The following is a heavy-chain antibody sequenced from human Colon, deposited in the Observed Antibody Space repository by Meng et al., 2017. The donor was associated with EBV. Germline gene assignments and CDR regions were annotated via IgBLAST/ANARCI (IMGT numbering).Heavy chain of an antibody. V-gene: IGHV4-34*01. J-gene: IGHJ4*02. CDR1: GGPSSNFY. D-gene: IGHD2-15*01. Sequence: QGQLQQWGPGLLKPPETLSPTCAVDGGPSSNFYWSWIRQPPGKGLEWIGEMNQSGSTNYNPSLKSRVTISVDASKNQFSLKLSSVTAADTAVYYCARAWGYCSSGSCRTGWGQGTLVTVSS. CDR3: ARAWGYCSSGSCRTG. CDR2: MNQSGST.